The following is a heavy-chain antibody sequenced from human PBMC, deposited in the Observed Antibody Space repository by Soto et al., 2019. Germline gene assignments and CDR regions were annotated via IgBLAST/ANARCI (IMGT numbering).Heavy chain of an antibody. J-gene: IGHJ4*02. D-gene: IGHD5-12*01. CDR3: ARGGMPLWMATGPFDY. Sequence: QVQLVQSGAEVKKPGSSVKVSCKASGGTFSSYAISWVRQAPGQGLEWMGGIIPLFGTANYAQKFQGRVTITADESTSTAYMELSSLRSEDTAVYYCARGGMPLWMATGPFDYWGQGTLVTVSS. V-gene: IGHV1-69*01. CDR1: GGTFSSYA. CDR2: IIPLFGTA.